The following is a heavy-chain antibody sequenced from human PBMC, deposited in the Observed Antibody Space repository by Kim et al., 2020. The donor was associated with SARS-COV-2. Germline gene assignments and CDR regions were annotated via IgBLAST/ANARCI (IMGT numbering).Heavy chain of an antibody. J-gene: IGHJ6*02. Sequence: SETLSLTCAVYGGSFSGYYWSWIRQPPGKGLEWIGEINHSGSTNYNPSLKSRVTISVDTSKNQFSLKLSSVTAADTAVYYCASSLVVTAALGYYGMDVWGQGTTVTVSS. D-gene: IGHD2-21*02. CDR2: INHSGST. CDR1: GGSFSGYY. CDR3: ASSLVVTAALGYYGMDV. V-gene: IGHV4-34*01.